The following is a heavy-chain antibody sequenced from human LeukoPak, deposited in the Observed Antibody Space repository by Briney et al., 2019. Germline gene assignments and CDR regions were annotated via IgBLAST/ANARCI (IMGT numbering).Heavy chain of an antibody. D-gene: IGHD3-10*01. CDR3: ARVGARITMVRGGINKYYFDY. V-gene: IGHV1-2*02. Sequence: ASVKISCKASGYTFTGHYMHWVRQAPGQGLEWMGWINPNSGGTNYAQKFQGRVTMTRDTSISTAYMELSRLRSDDTVVYYCARVGARITMVRGGINKYYFDYWGQGTLVTLSS. CDR2: INPNSGGT. J-gene: IGHJ4*02. CDR1: GYTFTGHY.